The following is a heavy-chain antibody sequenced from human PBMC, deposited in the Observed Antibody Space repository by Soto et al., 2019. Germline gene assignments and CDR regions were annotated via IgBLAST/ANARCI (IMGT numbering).Heavy chain of an antibody. D-gene: IGHD6-19*01. CDR3: VRGSRYSSGWYNY. Sequence: QVQLQQWGAGLLKPSETLSLTCAVYGGSFSGYYWSWIRQPPGKGLEWIGEINHSGSTNYNPSLKSRVTISVDTSKNQFSLKLSSVTAADTAVYYCVRGSRYSSGWYNYWGQGTLVTVSS. CDR2: INHSGST. CDR1: GGSFSGYY. J-gene: IGHJ4*02. V-gene: IGHV4-34*01.